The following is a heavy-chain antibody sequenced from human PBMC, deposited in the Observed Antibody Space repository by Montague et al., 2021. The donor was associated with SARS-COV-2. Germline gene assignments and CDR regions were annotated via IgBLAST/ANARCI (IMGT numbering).Heavy chain of an antibody. CDR3: AMRGGALDAFDI. CDR2: IYYSGST. J-gene: IGHJ3*02. V-gene: IGHV4-39*01. Sequence: SDPLSLPCPVSGGSIRTSSYYWGWIRQPPGKGLDWIGSIYYSGSTYYNPSLKSRVTISVDTSKDQFSLKLSSVTAADTAVYYCAMRGGALDAFDIWGQGTMVIVSS. D-gene: IGHD4-17*01. CDR1: GGSIRTSSYY.